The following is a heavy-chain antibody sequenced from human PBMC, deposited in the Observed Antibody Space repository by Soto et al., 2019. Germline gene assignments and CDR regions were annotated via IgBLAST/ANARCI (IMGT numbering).Heavy chain of an antibody. J-gene: IGHJ4*02. CDR2: VYPGDSNT. D-gene: IGHD3-3*01. CDR1: GYSFTTYW. CDR3: ARGVDSQTWSHY. Sequence: GESLKISCKGSGYSFTTYWIGWVRQMPGKGLEWMGIVYPGDSNTIYSPSFRGQVTISADTSVSTAYLQWSSLEASDTAIYYCARGVDSQTWSHYWGQGTLVNAPQ. V-gene: IGHV5-51*01.